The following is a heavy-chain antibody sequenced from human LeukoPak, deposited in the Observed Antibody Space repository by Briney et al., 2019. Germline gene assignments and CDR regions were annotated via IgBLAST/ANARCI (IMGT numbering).Heavy chain of an antibody. Sequence: TSETLSLTCTVSGDSISGTYWSWIRQSAGKGLEWIGRIYTTGTTNYNPSLKSRLTMSVDTSKKQFSLKLRSVTAADTAVYYCATVGGEGGFLHYWGQGALVAVSS. CDR1: GDSISGTY. J-gene: IGHJ4*02. CDR3: ATVGGEGGFLHY. D-gene: IGHD2-15*01. V-gene: IGHV4-4*07. CDR2: IYTTGTT.